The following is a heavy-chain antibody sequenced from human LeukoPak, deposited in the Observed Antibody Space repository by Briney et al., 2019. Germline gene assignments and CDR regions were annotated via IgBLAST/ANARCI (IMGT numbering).Heavy chain of an antibody. CDR3: ARESATGYYSIPDAFDI. Sequence: SETLSLTCTVSGGSISSYYWSWIRQPAGKGLEWIGRIYTSGSTNYNPSLKSRVTMSVDTSKNQFSLKLSSVTAADTAVYYCARESATGYYSIPDAFDIWGQGTMVTVSS. D-gene: IGHD2-15*01. CDR2: IYTSGST. J-gene: IGHJ3*02. V-gene: IGHV4-4*07. CDR1: GGSISSYY.